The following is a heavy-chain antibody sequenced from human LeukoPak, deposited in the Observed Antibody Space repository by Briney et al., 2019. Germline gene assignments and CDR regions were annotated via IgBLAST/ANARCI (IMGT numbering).Heavy chain of an antibody. Sequence: PGGSLRLSCAASGFTFSSYAMSWVRQAPGKGLEWVSVIYSGGGTYYADSVKGRFIISRDTSKNMLYLQMNSLRAEDTAVYYCVKDVGPTVQPTPVDFWGQGTLVTVYS. CDR3: VKDVGPTVQPTPVDF. J-gene: IGHJ4*02. V-gene: IGHV3-66*01. D-gene: IGHD4-17*01. CDR2: IYSGGGT. CDR1: GFTFSSYA.